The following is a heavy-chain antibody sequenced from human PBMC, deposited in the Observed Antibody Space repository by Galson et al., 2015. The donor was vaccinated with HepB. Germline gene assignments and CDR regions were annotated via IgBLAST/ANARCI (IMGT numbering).Heavy chain of an antibody. D-gene: IGHD3-3*01. CDR2: INPSGGST. J-gene: IGHJ4*02. Sequence: SVKVSCKASGYTFTSYHMHWVRQAPGQGLEWMGIINPSGGSTSYAQKFQGRVTMTRDTSTSTVYMELSSLRSEDTAVYYCARDFGGRDEPYWGQGTLVTVSS. V-gene: IGHV1-46*01. CDR1: GYTFTSYH. CDR3: ARDFGGRDEPY.